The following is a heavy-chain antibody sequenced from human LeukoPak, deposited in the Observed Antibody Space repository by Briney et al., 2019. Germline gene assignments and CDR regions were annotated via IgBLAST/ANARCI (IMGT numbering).Heavy chain of an antibody. Sequence: PGGSLRLSCAASGFTVSSNYMSWVRQAPGKGLEWVSVIYSGGSTYHADSVKGRFTISRDNSKNTLYLQMNSLRAEDTAVYYCAKETLYCSSTSCYSYFDYWGQGTLVTVSS. CDR1: GFTVSSNY. V-gene: IGHV3-66*02. CDR2: IYSGGST. J-gene: IGHJ4*02. D-gene: IGHD2-2*01. CDR3: AKETLYCSSTSCYSYFDY.